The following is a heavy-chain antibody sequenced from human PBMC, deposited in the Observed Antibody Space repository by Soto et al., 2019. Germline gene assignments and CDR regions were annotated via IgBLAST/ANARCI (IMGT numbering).Heavy chain of an antibody. D-gene: IGHD2-2*01. CDR3: ARHIKYQLLKTGYNWFDP. CDR1: GGSISSSSYY. J-gene: IGHJ5*02. Sequence: PSETLSLTCTVSGGSISSSSYYWGWIRQPPGKRQEWIGSIYYSGSTYYNPSLKSRVTISVDTSKNQFSLKLSSVTAADTAVYYCARHIKYQLLKTGYNWFDPWGQGTLVTVSS. CDR2: IYYSGST. V-gene: IGHV4-39*01.